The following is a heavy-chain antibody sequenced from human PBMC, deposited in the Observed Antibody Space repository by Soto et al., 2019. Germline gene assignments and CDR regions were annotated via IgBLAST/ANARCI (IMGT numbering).Heavy chain of an antibody. Sequence: PSETLSLTCAVSGGSISSGGYSWSWIRQPPGKGLEWIGYIYHSGSTYYNPSLKSRVTISVDRSKNQFSLKLSSVTAADTAVYYRARVYSSGWYRGYYFDYWGQGTLVTVSS. CDR3: ARVYSSGWYRGYYFDY. V-gene: IGHV4-30-2*01. D-gene: IGHD6-19*01. J-gene: IGHJ4*02. CDR1: GGSISSGGYS. CDR2: IYHSGST.